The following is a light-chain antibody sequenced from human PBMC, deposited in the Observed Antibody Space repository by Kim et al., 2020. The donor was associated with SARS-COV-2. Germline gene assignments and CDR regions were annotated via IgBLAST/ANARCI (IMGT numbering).Light chain of an antibody. Sequence: SASVGDRVTITCRASQSISSYLTWYHQKPGKAPKLLIYAASTLLSGVPSRFSGSGSGTDFTLTISSLQPEDFATYYCQQSYSTPYTFGQETKLEI. CDR3: QQSYSTPYT. CDR2: AAS. CDR1: QSISSY. J-gene: IGKJ2*01. V-gene: IGKV1-39*01.